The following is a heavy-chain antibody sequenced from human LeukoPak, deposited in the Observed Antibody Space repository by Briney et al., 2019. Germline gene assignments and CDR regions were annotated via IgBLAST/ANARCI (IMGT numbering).Heavy chain of an antibody. CDR2: ISGSGGST. J-gene: IGHJ4*02. V-gene: IGHV3-23*01. Sequence: GGSLRLSCAVSGITLSNYGMSWVRQAPGKGLEWVAGISGSGGSTNYADSVKGRFTISRDNPKNTLYRQMNSLRADDTAVYFCAKRGVVIRVILVGFHKEAYYFDSWGQGALVTVSS. CDR1: GITLSNYG. D-gene: IGHD3-22*01. CDR3: AKRGVVIRVILVGFHKEAYYFDS.